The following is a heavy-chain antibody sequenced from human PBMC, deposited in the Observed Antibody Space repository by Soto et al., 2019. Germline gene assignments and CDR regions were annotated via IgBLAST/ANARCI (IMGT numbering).Heavy chain of an antibody. D-gene: IGHD1-26*01. CDR3: AKGGEVGGVLGDH. Sequence: QVQLVESGGGVVQPGRSLRLSCAASGFSFSISPMHWVRQAPGKGLEWVAFISYDGSYQYYADSVQGRLTITRDNSMNTLNMQLNSLRREDTAVYYCAKGGEVGGVLGDHWGQGTLVTVSS. V-gene: IGHV3-30*04. J-gene: IGHJ4*02. CDR1: GFSFSISP. CDR2: ISYDGSYQ.